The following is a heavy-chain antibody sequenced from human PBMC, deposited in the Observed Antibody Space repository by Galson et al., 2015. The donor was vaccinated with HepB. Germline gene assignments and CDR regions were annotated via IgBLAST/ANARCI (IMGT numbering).Heavy chain of an antibody. D-gene: IGHD3-22*01. CDR2: ISSSSSYI. Sequence: SLRLSCAASGFTFSSYSMNWVRQAPGKGLEWVSSISSSSSYIYYADSVKGRFTISRDNAKNSLYLQMNSLRAEDTAVYYCARDQVYYDSSGYLYYYGMDVWGQGTTVTVSS. CDR1: GFTFSSYS. CDR3: ARDQVYYDSSGYLYYYGMDV. V-gene: IGHV3-21*01. J-gene: IGHJ6*02.